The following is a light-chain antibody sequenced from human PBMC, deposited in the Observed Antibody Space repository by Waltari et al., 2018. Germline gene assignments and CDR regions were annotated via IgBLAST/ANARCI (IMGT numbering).Light chain of an antibody. V-gene: IGKV1-9*01. Sequence: IQLTQSPSSLSGSVGDRVIITCRASQDIRSYLVWYQQKPGEAPNLLIHGTSTLQNGVPSRFSGSGSGTDYIRTISSLQPEDSGTYYCQQVHTYPITFGGGTKVEIK. J-gene: IGKJ4*01. CDR1: QDIRSY. CDR3: QQVHTYPIT. CDR2: GTS.